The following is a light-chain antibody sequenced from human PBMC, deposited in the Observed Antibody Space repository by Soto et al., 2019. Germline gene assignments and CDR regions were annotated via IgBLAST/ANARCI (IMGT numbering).Light chain of an antibody. CDR1: QSISSW. Sequence: DIQMTQSPSTLSASVGDRVTITCRASQSISSWLAWYQQKPGKAPKLLIFGASSLESGVPSRFSGSGSGTEVTLTITSLQPDDFATYYCQQYNAYLWTFGQGTKVEIK. CDR3: QQYNAYLWT. J-gene: IGKJ1*01. CDR2: GAS. V-gene: IGKV1-5*01.